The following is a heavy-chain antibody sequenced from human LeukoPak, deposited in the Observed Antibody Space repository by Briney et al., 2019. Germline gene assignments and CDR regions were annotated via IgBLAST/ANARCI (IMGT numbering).Heavy chain of an antibody. J-gene: IGHJ6*03. CDR3: ARDVMAAVYYMDV. CDR1: GYTFTSYG. Sequence: GASVKVSCKASGYTFTSYGISWVRQAPGQGLEWMGWISAYNGNTNYAQKLQGRVTMTTDTSTSTAYMELSRLRSDDTAVYYCARDVMAAVYYMDVWGKGTTVTISS. CDR2: ISAYNGNT. V-gene: IGHV1-18*01. D-gene: IGHD5-24*01.